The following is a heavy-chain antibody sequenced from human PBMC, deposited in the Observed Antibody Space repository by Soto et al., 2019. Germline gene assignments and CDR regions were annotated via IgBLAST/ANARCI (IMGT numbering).Heavy chain of an antibody. V-gene: IGHV4-39*01. CDR3: ARHNGPLYVGYYYDMDV. CDR1: GGSISSSSYY. J-gene: IGHJ6*02. D-gene: IGHD3-16*01. Sequence: SSETLSLTCTVSGGSISSSSYYWGWIRQPPGKGLEWIGSIYYSGYTYYNPSLKNRVTISVDTSKNQFSLKLSSVTAADTAVYYCARHNGPLYVGYYYDMDVWGQGTTVT. CDR2: IYYSGYT.